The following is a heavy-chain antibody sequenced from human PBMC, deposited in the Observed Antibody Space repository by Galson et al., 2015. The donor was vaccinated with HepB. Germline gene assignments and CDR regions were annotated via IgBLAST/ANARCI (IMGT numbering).Heavy chain of an antibody. V-gene: IGHV3-30*18. D-gene: IGHD2-2*01. CDR3: AKDRADGTTYFYYGMDV. J-gene: IGHJ6*02. CDR1: GFTFSSYG. CDR2: ISFDGSNK. Sequence: SLRLSCAASGFTFSSYGMHWVRQAPGKGLEWVAVISFDGSNKYYADSVKGRFTISRDNSKNTLYLQMNSLRAEGTAVYYCAKDRADGTTYFYYGMDVWGQGTTVTVSS.